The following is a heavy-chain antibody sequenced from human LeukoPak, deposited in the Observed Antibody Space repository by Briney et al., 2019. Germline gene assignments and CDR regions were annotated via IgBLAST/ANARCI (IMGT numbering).Heavy chain of an antibody. CDR2: IYYSGST. CDR1: GGSISSSSDY. J-gene: IGHJ5*02. Sequence: PSETLSLTCTVSGGSISSSSDYWGWIRQPPGKGLEWIGSIYYSGSTYYNPSLKSRVTISVGTSENQFSLKLSSVTAADTAVYYCARDIIAAAGNWFDPWGQGTLVTVSS. D-gene: IGHD6-13*01. V-gene: IGHV4-39*07. CDR3: ARDIIAAAGNWFDP.